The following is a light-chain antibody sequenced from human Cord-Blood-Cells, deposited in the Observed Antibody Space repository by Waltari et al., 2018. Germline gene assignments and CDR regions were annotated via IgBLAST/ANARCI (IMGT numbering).Light chain of an antibody. J-gene: IGLJ2*01. CDR3: SSYTSSSNVV. V-gene: IGLV2-14*01. Sequence: QSALTQPASVSGSPGQSFTIPCTATSSDVGGYTYVSWYQQHPGKAPKLMIYDVSNRPSGVSNRFSGSKSGNTASLTISGLQAEDEADYYCSSYTSSSNVVFGGGTKLTVL. CDR1: SSDVGGYTY. CDR2: DVS.